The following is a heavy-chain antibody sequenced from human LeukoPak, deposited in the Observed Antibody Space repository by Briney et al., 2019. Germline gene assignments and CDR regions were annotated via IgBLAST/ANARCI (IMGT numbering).Heavy chain of an antibody. CDR2: ISPNSGDT. D-gene: IGHD6-19*01. CDR1: GYTFTGHY. Sequence: ASVKVSCKASGYTFTGHYMHWVRQAPGQGLEWMGWISPNSGDTDYAQRFQGRVTMTRDTSISTAYMELSRLTSDDTAVYYCARAAIAVAGDYHYHYIDVWGKGTTVTVSS. CDR3: ARAAIAVAGDYHYHYIDV. J-gene: IGHJ6*03. V-gene: IGHV1-2*02.